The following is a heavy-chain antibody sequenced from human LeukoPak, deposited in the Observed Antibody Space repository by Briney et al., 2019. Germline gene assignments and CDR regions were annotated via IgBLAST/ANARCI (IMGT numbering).Heavy chain of an antibody. CDR1: GGSFSGYY. Sequence: SETLSLTCAVYGGSFSGYYWSWIRQPPGKGLEWIGEINHSGSTNYNPSLKSRVTISVDTSKNQFSLKLSSVTAADMAVYYCARGGSGSGYYYGMDVWGKGTTVTVSS. D-gene: IGHD3-10*01. V-gene: IGHV4-34*01. CDR3: ARGGSGSGYYYGMDV. CDR2: INHSGST. J-gene: IGHJ6*04.